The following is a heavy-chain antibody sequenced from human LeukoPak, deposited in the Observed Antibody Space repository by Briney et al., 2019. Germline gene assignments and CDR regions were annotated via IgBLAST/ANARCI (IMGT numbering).Heavy chain of an antibody. CDR3: ARAHRDGYAREAFDI. D-gene: IGHD5-24*01. CDR2: ISSSSSYI. Sequence: GGSLRLSCAASGFTFSSYRMNWVRQAPGKGLEWVSSISSSSSYIYYADSVKGRFTISRDNAKNSLYLQMNSLRAEDTAVYYCARAHRDGYAREAFDIWGQGTMVTVSS. V-gene: IGHV3-21*01. CDR1: GFTFSSYR. J-gene: IGHJ3*02.